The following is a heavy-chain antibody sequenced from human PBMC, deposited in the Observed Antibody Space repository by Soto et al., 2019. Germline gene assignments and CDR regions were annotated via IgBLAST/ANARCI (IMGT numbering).Heavy chain of an antibody. V-gene: IGHV3-23*01. Sequence: PGGSLRLSFSASGFTFSVYAMSWVRQAPGKGLEWVSAISSNGGRTFYADSLRGRFTISRDNSKSALYLQMNNLRAEDTAIYYCAKYSELPYEAYLQQWGQGTLVTVSS. J-gene: IGHJ1*01. CDR2: ISSNGGRT. D-gene: IGHD1-7*01. CDR3: AKYSELPYEAYLQQ. CDR1: GFTFSVYA.